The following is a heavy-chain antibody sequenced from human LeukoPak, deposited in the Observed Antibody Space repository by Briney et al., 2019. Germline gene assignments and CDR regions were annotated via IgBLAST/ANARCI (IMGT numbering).Heavy chain of an antibody. J-gene: IGHJ5*02. V-gene: IGHV4-39*01. Sequence: SETLSLTCTVSGGSISSSSYYWGWIRQPPGKGLEWIGSIYYSGSTYYNLSLKSRVTISVDTSKNQFSLKLSSVTAADTAVYYCASRGYSYGYASWGQGTLVTVSS. CDR3: ASRGYSYGYAS. CDR2: IYYSGST. CDR1: GGSISSSSYY. D-gene: IGHD5-18*01.